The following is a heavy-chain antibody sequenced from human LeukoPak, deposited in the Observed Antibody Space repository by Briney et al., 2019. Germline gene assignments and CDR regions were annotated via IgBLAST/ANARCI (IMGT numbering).Heavy chain of an antibody. Sequence: PSETLSLTCTVSSGSISSGRYYWSWIRQPAGKGLEWIGRIDISGNTYYNPSLKSRVTISIDTSRNQFSLKLNSVTAADTAVYYCARPSTYYYDSSGHGAFDIWGQGTMVTVSS. CDR3: ARPSTYYYDSSGHGAFDI. CDR1: SGSISSGRYY. CDR2: IDISGNT. D-gene: IGHD3-22*01. J-gene: IGHJ3*02. V-gene: IGHV4-61*02.